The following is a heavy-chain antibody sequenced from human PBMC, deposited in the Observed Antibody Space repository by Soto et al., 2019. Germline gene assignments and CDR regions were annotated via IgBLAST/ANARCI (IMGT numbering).Heavy chain of an antibody. CDR1: GVTFSNAW. V-gene: IGHV3-15*07. J-gene: IGHJ4*02. D-gene: IGHD2-8*01. CDR2: IKSKTDGGTT. CDR3: AADSCLHGVCYLWWW. Sequence: EVQLLESGGGLVKPGGSLRLSCAASGVTFSNAWMNWVRQAPGKGLEWVGRIKSKTDGGTTDYAAPVKGRFSISREDSKHTLYQQMNSLETGDTAVYYCAADSCLHGVCYLWWWWGQGTLVTVSS.